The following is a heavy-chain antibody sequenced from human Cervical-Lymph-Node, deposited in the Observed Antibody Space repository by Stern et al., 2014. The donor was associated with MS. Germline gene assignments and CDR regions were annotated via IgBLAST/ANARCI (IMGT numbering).Heavy chain of an antibody. J-gene: IGHJ4*02. CDR2: ITASNGNT. D-gene: IGHD2-15*01. CDR3: ARVRGAATPEFDY. V-gene: IGHV1-18*04. CDR1: GYTFTSYG. Sequence: QVQLVQSGAEVKKPGASVKVSCKASGYTFTSYGISWVRQAPGQGLEWMGWITASNGNTNYAPQLQGRVTTTPDTPTSTAYIQLRSLRSDDTAVYYCARVRGAATPEFDYWGQGTLVTVSS.